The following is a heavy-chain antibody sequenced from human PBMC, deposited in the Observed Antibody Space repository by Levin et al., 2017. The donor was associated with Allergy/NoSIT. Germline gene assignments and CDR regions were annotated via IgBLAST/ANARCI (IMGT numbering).Heavy chain of an antibody. V-gene: IGHV1-69*04. CDR3: ARDPSGHYDFWSGYQKSYYYYGMDV. J-gene: IGHJ6*02. Sequence: SVKVSCKASGGTFSSYTISWVRQAPGQGLEWMGRIIPILGIANYAQKFQGRVTITADKSTSTAYMELSSLRSEDTAVYYCARDPSGHYDFWSGYQKSYYYYGMDVWGQGTTVTVSS. CDR2: IIPILGIA. CDR1: GGTFSSYT. D-gene: IGHD3-3*01.